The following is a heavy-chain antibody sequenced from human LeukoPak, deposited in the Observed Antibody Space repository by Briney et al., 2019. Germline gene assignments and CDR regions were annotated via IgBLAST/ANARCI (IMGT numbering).Heavy chain of an antibody. CDR1: GYTFTSYG. Sequence: ASVKVPCKASGYTFTSYGISWVRQAPGQGLEWMGWISAYNGNTNYAQKLQGRVTMTTDTSTSTAYMELRSLRSDDTAVYYCARDRPRDYGDYFNYYYYGMDVWGQGTTVTVSS. CDR3: ARDRPRDYGDYFNYYYYGMDV. V-gene: IGHV1-18*01. D-gene: IGHD4-17*01. CDR2: ISAYNGNT. J-gene: IGHJ6*02.